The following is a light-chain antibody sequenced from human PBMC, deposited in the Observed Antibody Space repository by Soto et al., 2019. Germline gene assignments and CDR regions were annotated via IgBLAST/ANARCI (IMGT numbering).Light chain of an antibody. CDR1: QSVSSRY. CDR2: GAS. Sequence: DIVLPQSPGTLSLSPGESATLSCRTSQSVSSRYLAWYQQKPGQAPRLLIYGASNRATGIQDRFSGSGSGTDFTLTIGRLEPEDFAVYYCQQYDTSPPGYTFGQGTKLEIK. V-gene: IGKV3-20*01. J-gene: IGKJ2*01. CDR3: QQYDTSPPGYT.